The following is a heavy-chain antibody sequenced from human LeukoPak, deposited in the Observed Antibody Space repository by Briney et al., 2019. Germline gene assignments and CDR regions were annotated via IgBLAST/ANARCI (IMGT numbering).Heavy chain of an antibody. D-gene: IGHD3-22*01. V-gene: IGHV4-34*01. CDR1: GGSFSGYY. Sequence: SETLSLTCGVYGGSFSGYYWSGIRQPPGKGLEGIGEIKHSGSTNYNPSLKSRVTISVDTSKNQFSLKLSSLTAADTAVYYCASVKYYYDSSGYYHFDYWGQGTLVTVSS. CDR2: IKHSGST. J-gene: IGHJ4*02. CDR3: ASVKYYYDSSGYYHFDY.